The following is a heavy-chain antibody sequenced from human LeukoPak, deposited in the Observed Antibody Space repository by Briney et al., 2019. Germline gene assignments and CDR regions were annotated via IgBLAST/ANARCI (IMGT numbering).Heavy chain of an antibody. J-gene: IGHJ1*01. CDR3: ASQYYDFWSGYSAAEYFQH. CDR2: IYNSGST. CDR1: GGSISGYY. V-gene: IGHV4-4*08. D-gene: IGHD3-3*01. Sequence: SETLSLTCTVSGGSISGYYWSWIRQPPGKGLEWIGYIYNSGSTNYNPSLKSRVTISVDTSKNQFSLKLSSVTAADTAVYYCASQYYDFWSGYSAAEYFQHWGQGTLVTVSS.